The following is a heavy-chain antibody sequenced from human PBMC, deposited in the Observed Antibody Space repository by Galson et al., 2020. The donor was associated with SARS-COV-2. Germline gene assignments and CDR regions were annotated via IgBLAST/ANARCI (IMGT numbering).Heavy chain of an antibody. CDR3: ARDDSRYYYYYRDV. V-gene: IGHV3-33*01. D-gene: IGHD2-21*02. Sequence: GGSLRLSCAASGFTFSSYGMHWVRQAPGKGLEWVAVIWYDGSNKYYADSVKGRFTISRDNSKNTLYLQMNSLRAEDTAVYYCARDDSRYYYYYRDVWGKGTTVTVSS. J-gene: IGHJ6*03. CDR2: IWYDGSNK. CDR1: GFTFSSYG.